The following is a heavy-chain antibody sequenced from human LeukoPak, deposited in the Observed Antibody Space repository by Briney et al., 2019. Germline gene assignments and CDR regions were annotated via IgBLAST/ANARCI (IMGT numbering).Heavy chain of an antibody. CDR3: AKPERILVVAPQGY. D-gene: IGHD3-22*01. Sequence: QTGGSLRLSCAASGFTFSSYAISWVRQAPGKGLEWVSAISGSGGSTYYADSVKGRFTISRDNSKNTLYLQMNSLRAEDTAVYYCAKPERILVVAPQGYWGQGTLVTVSS. CDR1: GFTFSSYA. J-gene: IGHJ4*02. V-gene: IGHV3-23*01. CDR2: ISGSGGST.